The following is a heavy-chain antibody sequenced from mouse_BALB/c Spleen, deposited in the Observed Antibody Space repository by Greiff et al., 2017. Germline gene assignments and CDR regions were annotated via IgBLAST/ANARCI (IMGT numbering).Heavy chain of an antibody. J-gene: IGHJ4*01. D-gene: IGHD2-1*01. V-gene: IGHV5-4*02. CDR3: ARDRGAYYGNYGAMDY. CDR1: GFTFSDYY. Sequence: EVQRVESGGGLVKPGGSLKLSCAASGFTFSDYYMYWVRQTPEKRLEWVATISDGGSYTYYPDSVKGRFTISRDNAKNNLYLQMSSLKSEDTAMYYCARDRGAYYGNYGAMDYWGQGTSVTVSS. CDR2: ISDGGSYT.